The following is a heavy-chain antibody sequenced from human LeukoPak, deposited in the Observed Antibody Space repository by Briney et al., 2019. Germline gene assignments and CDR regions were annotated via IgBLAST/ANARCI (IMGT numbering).Heavy chain of an antibody. V-gene: IGHV3-64*02. J-gene: IGHJ6*02. CDR1: GFNFSTYA. Sequence: GGSLRLSCAASGFNFSTYAMHWVRQAPGKGLEYVLAISSNGISTYYAESVKGRFTISRDNSKNTLYLQMGSLRPEDMAVYYCARERLASVDDWGHGTTVTVSS. CDR2: ISSNGIST. D-gene: IGHD6-19*01. CDR3: ARERLASVDD.